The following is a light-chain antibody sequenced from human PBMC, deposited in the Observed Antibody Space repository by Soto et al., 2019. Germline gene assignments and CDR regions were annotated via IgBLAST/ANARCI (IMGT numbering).Light chain of an antibody. V-gene: IGLV3-21*04. CDR3: QMWDDSSDHPYV. Sequence: SYELTQPPSVSVAPGKTATITCGGNNIGTKSVHWYQQKPGQAPVLVMSYDSDRPSGIPERISVSNSGNTATLTISRVEPGDEADYYCQMWDDSSDHPYVFGTGTKLTVL. J-gene: IGLJ1*01. CDR1: NIGTKS. CDR2: YDS.